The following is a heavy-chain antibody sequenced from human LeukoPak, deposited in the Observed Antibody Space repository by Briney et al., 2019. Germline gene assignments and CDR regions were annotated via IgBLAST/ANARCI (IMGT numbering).Heavy chain of an antibody. CDR3: ARGYSGWYRGRFDP. D-gene: IGHD6-19*01. J-gene: IGHJ5*02. Sequence: PSETLSLTCAVYGGSFSGYYWSWIRQPPGKGLEWIGEINHSGSTNYNPSLKSRVTISVDTSKSQFSLKLSSVTAADTAVYYCARGYSGWYRGRFDPWGQGTLVTVSS. V-gene: IGHV4-34*01. CDR1: GGSFSGYY. CDR2: INHSGST.